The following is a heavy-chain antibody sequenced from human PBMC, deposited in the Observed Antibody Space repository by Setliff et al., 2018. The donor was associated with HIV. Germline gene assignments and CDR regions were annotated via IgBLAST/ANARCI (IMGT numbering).Heavy chain of an antibody. J-gene: IGHJ5*02. V-gene: IGHV4-34*01. CDR1: GGSFSGYY. CDR2: INHSGST. Sequence: PSETLSLTCAVYGGSFSGYYWSWIRQPPGKGLEWIGEINHSGSTNYNPSLKSRVTISVDTSKNQFSLKLSFATAADTAVYYCARYRYYYDSSGYGRWFDPWGQGTLVTVSS. CDR3: ARYRYYYDSSGYGRWFDP. D-gene: IGHD3-22*01.